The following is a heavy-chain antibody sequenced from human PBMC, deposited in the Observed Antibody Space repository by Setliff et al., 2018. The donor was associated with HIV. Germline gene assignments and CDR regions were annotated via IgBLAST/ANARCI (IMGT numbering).Heavy chain of an antibody. Sequence: ASVKVSCKASGYSFTSYGISWVRQAPGQGLEWMGWISGHNGDTNYAQELQGRVTMTTDTSTSTAYMELRSLRSDDTAVYYCARTLVGPTGGYYFDYWGQGTLVTVSS. D-gene: IGHD1-26*01. V-gene: IGHV1-18*01. J-gene: IGHJ4*02. CDR1: GYSFTSYG. CDR2: ISGHNGDT. CDR3: ARTLVGPTGGYYFDY.